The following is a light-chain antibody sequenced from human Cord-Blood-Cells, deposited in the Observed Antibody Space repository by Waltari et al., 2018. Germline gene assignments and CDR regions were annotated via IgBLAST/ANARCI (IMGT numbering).Light chain of an antibody. CDR3: QQYKSYSPYT. J-gene: IGKJ2*01. Sequence: DIQMTQSPSTLSASVGDRVTITCLASQSISSWFAWYQQKPGKAPKLLIYMASSLESGVPSRFSGSVSGTECTLTISSLQPDDFATYYCQQYKSYSPYTFGQGTKLEIK. CDR1: QSISSW. V-gene: IGKV1-5*03. CDR2: MAS.